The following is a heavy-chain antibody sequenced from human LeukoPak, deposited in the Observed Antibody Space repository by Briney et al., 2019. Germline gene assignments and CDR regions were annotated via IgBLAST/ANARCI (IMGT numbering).Heavy chain of an antibody. J-gene: IGHJ4*02. CDR3: ARVPTVTFFDY. CDR1: GGFISSSGYY. D-gene: IGHD4-17*01. Sequence: SETLSLTCTVSGGFISSSGYYWGWIRQPPGKGLEWIGSIYYSGSTYYNPSLKSRVTISVDTSKNQFSLKLSSVTAADTVVYYCARVPTVTFFDYWGQGTLVTVSS. V-gene: IGHV4-39*07. CDR2: IYYSGST.